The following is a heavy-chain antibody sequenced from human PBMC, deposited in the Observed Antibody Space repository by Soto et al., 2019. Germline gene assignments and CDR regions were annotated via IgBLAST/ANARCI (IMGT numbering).Heavy chain of an antibody. CDR3: ARHPGEGYSSSDVFDP. CDR2: IDPSDSYT. D-gene: IGHD6-6*01. J-gene: IGHJ5*02. Sequence: SWIRQHPGKGLEWMGRIDPSDSYTNYSPSFQGHVTISADKSISTAYLQWSSLKASDTAMYYCARHPGEGYSSSDVFDPWGQGTLVTVSS. V-gene: IGHV5-10-1*01.